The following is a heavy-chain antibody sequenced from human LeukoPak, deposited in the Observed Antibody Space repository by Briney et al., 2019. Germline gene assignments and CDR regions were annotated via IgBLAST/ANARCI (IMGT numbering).Heavy chain of an antibody. CDR3: ARSKGGYCSSTSCARFDY. Sequence: SETLSLTCAVSGGSISYSNWWSWVRQPPGKGLEWIGEIYHTGNTNYNPSLKSRVTISVDKSKNQFSLKLSSVTAADTAVYYCARSKGGYCSSTSCARFDYWGQGTLVTVSS. CDR2: IYHTGNT. J-gene: IGHJ4*02. D-gene: IGHD2-2*01. CDR1: GGSISYSNW. V-gene: IGHV4-4*02.